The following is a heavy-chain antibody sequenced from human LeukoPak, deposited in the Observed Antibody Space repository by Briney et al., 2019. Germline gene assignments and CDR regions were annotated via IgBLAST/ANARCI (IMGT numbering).Heavy chain of an antibody. J-gene: IGHJ4*02. CDR1: GGSISSSSYY. Sequence: PSETLSLTCTVSGGSISSSSYYWGWIRQPPGKGLEWIGSIYYSGSTYYNPSLKSRVTISVDTSKNQFSLKLSSVTAADTAVYYCARRGYSYGYDIDFWGQGTLVTVSS. D-gene: IGHD5-18*01. V-gene: IGHV4-39*01. CDR3: ARRGYSYGYDIDF. CDR2: IYYSGST.